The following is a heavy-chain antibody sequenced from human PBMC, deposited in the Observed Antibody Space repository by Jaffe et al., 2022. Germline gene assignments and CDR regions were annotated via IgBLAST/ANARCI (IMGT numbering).Heavy chain of an antibody. CDR2: ISGSGGST. Sequence: EVQLLESGGGLVQPGGSLRLSCAASGFTFSSYAMSWVRQAPGKGLEWVSAISGSGGSTYYADSVKGRFTISRDNSKNTLYLQMNSLRAEDTAVYYCAKDWGGYDWEHDAFDIWGQGTMVTVSS. J-gene: IGHJ3*02. D-gene: IGHD5-12*01. CDR1: GFTFSSYA. V-gene: IGHV3-23*01. CDR3: AKDWGGYDWEHDAFDI.